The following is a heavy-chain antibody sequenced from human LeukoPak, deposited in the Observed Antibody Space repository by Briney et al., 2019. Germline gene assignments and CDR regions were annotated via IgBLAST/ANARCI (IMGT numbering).Heavy chain of an antibody. D-gene: IGHD5-12*01. J-gene: IGHJ3*02. CDR2: IYHSGST. CDR1: GGSISSSNW. V-gene: IGHV4-4*02. Sequence: PSETLSLTCAVSGGSISSSNWWSWVRQPPGKGLEWIGEIYHSGSTNYNPSLKSRVTISVDTSKNQFSLKLSSVTAADTAVYYCARGLYSGYSRNVFDIWGQGTVVTVSS. CDR3: ARGLYSGYSRNVFDI.